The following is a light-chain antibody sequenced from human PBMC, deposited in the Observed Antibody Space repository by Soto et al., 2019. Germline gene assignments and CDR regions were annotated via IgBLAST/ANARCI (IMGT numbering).Light chain of an antibody. CDR2: AAS. CDR3: QQTYSGPRT. V-gene: IGKV1-39*01. CDR1: QSIISY. Sequence: DIQMTQSPSSLSASVGDRFTITCRSSQSIISYLNWYQQKAGKAPQLLIYAASTLQSGVPARFSGGGSGTDFTLTISSLQPEDSAIYYCQQTYSGPRTFGQGTKLELK. J-gene: IGKJ2*02.